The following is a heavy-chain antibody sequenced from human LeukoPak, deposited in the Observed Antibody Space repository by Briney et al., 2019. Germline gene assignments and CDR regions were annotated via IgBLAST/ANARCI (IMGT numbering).Heavy chain of an antibody. V-gene: IGHV3-23*01. CDR2: MSGSGGST. CDR1: GFTFSSYG. Sequence: AGGSLRLSCAASGFTFSSYGMSWVRQAPGKGLEWVSAMSGSGGSTYYADSVKGRFTISRDNSKNTLYLQMNSLRAEDTGVYYCAKRSAESSGYFDYWGQGTLVTVSS. J-gene: IGHJ4*02. CDR3: AKRSAESSGYFDY. D-gene: IGHD6-19*01.